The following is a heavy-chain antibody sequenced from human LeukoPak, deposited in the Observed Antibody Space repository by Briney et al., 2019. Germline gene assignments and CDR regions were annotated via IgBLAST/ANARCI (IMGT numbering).Heavy chain of an antibody. Sequence: SETLSLTCTVSGGSIGSNYWTWIRQPPGKGLEYIGYIYYTGGTNYNPSLKSRVTISVDMSKNQFSLRLSSVTAADTAVYFCAKYGNSGWVIDNWGQGTLVTVSS. CDR3: AKYGNSGWVIDN. J-gene: IGHJ4*02. V-gene: IGHV4-59*08. CDR2: IYYTGGT. CDR1: GGSIGSNY. D-gene: IGHD6-19*01.